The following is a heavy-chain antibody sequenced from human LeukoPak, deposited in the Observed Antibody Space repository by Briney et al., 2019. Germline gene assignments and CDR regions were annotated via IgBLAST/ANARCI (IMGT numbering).Heavy chain of an antibody. Sequence: GGSLRLSCAASGFTFSSNSMNWVRQAPGKGLEWISYISSSGTTIHYADSVKGRFTISRDNSKNTLYLQMNSLRAEDTAVYYCAKDPTGYYDSSGYLSYWGQGTLVTVSS. CDR3: AKDPTGYYDSSGYLSY. D-gene: IGHD3-22*01. J-gene: IGHJ4*02. CDR1: GFTFSSNS. CDR2: ISSSGTTI. V-gene: IGHV3-48*01.